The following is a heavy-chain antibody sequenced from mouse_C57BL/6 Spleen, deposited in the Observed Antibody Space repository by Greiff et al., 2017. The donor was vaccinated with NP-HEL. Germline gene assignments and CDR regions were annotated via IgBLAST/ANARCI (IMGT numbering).Heavy chain of an antibody. J-gene: IGHJ1*03. V-gene: IGHV3-8*01. Sequence: EVQLVESGPGLAKPSQTLSLTCSVTGYSITSDYWNWIRKFPGNKLEYMGYISYSGSTYYNPSLKSRISITRDTSKNQYYLQLNSVTTEDTATYYCARYSGYYSNYEGYFDVWGTGTTVTVSS. CDR3: ARYSGYYSNYEGYFDV. CDR2: ISYSGST. D-gene: IGHD2-5*01. CDR1: GYSITSDY.